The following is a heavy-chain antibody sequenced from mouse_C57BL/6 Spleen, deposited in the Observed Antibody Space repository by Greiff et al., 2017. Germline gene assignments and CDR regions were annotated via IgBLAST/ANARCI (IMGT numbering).Heavy chain of an antibody. CDR1: GFNIKDDY. CDR2: IDPENGDT. Sequence: VQLQQPGAELVRPGASVKLSCTASGFNIKDDYMHWVKQRPEQGLEWIGWIDPENGDTEYASKFQGKATITADTSSNTAYLQLSSLTSEDTAVYYCTTASGTSYWGQGTLVTVSA. J-gene: IGHJ3*01. V-gene: IGHV14-4*01. CDR3: TTASGTSY.